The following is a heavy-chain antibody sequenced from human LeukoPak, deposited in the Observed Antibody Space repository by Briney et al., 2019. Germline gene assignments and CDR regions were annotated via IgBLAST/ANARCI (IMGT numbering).Heavy chain of an antibody. V-gene: IGHV3-74*01. D-gene: IGHD4-11*01. CDR3: ARRWQSNQGDAYDF. CDR2: INSDGSVT. J-gene: IGHJ3*01. Sequence: PGGSLRLSCAASGFTFSSYWMNWVRQAPGKGLVWVSHINSDGSVTNYADSVKGRFTISRDNAKNTPYLQMNSLRAEDTAVYYCARRWQSNQGDAYDFWGQGTMVTVSS. CDR1: GFTFSSYW.